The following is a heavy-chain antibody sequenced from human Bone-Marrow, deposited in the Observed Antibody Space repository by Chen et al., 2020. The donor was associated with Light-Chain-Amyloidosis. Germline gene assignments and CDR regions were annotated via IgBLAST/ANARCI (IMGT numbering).Heavy chain of an antibody. J-gene: IGHJ5*02. V-gene: IGHV4-61*02. Sequence: QVQLQESGPRLVKPSQTLTLTCTVSDGSITSGVYYWNWIRQPAGKGLEWIGHIYTTWSTKYNPSLRSRLTISIDTSKSQFSLRLASVPAADTAIYYCARDRWADFGDYGGGWFGPWGQGALVSVSS. CDR2: IYTTWST. CDR1: DGSITSGVYY. D-gene: IGHD4-17*01. CDR3: ARDRWADFGDYGGGWFGP.